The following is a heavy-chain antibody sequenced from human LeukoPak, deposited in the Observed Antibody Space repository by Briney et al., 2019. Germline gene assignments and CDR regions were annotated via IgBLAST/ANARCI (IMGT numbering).Heavy chain of an antibody. Sequence: GGSLRLSCAASGFTFSSYAMHWVRQAPGKGLEWVAVISYDGSNKYYADSVKGRFTISRDNSKNTLYLQMNSLRAEDTAVYYRARLDCSGGSCSFDYWGQGTLVTVSS. CDR1: GFTFSSYA. D-gene: IGHD2-15*01. CDR2: ISYDGSNK. J-gene: IGHJ4*02. V-gene: IGHV3-30-3*01. CDR3: ARLDCSGGSCSFDY.